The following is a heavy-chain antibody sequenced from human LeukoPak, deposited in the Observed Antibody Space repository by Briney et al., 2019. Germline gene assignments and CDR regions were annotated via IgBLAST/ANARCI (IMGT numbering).Heavy chain of an antibody. CDR3: ARHSGGYDLDY. CDR2: IDPSDSYI. CDR1: GYSFTSYC. D-gene: IGHD5-12*01. V-gene: IGHV5-10-1*01. J-gene: IGHJ4*02. Sequence: GESLKISCKGFGYSFTSYCITWVRQMPGKGLEYMGRIDPSDSYIQYSPSSQGHVTISADKSISTSYLQWSSLKASDSAMYYCARHSGGYDLDYWGQGTLVTVSS.